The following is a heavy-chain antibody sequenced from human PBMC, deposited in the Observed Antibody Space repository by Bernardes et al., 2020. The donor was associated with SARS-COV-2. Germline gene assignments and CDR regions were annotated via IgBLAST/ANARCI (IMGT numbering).Heavy chain of an antibody. V-gene: IGHV3-30*06. CDR3: ARETLESTSSFFDY. CDR1: GFTFSHFA. Sequence: GGSLRLCCAASGFTFSHFAMHWVRQAPGKGLEWVAIISYEGRTEYNADSAKGRFTISRDNSDDRIFLEMRNLRPEDTAVYYCARETLESTSSFFDYWGQGTLVTVSS. D-gene: IGHD6-6*01. J-gene: IGHJ4*02. CDR2: ISYEGRTE.